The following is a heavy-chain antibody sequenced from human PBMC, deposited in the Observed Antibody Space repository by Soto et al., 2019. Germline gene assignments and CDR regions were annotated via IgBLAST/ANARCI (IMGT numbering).Heavy chain of an antibody. CDR3: AKGAISGTLNWFDP. CDR1: GFRFADYT. J-gene: IGHJ5*02. D-gene: IGHD6-13*01. Sequence: EVQLVESGGGLVQPGRSLRLSCAASGFRFADYTMHWFRQAPGKGLEWVSGLTWNSESIAYADSVKGRFTISRDNAKNSLYLQMNSLRAEDTAFYFCAKGAISGTLNWFDPWGQGTLVTVSS. V-gene: IGHV3-9*01. CDR2: LTWNSESI.